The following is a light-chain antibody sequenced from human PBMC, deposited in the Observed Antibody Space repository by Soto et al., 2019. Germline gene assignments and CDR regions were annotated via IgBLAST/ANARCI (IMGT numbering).Light chain of an antibody. V-gene: IGLV8-61*01. CDR2: STN. CDR1: SGSVSTSYY. J-gene: IGLJ7*01. CDR3: VLYMGSAYGV. Sequence: QTVVTQEPSFSVSPGRTVTLTCGLSSGSVSTSYYPSWYQQTPGQAPRTLIYSTNTRSSGVPDRFSGSILGNKAALTITGAQADDESDYYCVLYMGSAYGVFGGGTQLTVL.